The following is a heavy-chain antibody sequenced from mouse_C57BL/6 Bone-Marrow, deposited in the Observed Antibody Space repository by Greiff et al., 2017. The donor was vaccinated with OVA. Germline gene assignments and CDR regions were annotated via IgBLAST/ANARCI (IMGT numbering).Heavy chain of an antibody. J-gene: IGHJ2*01. V-gene: IGHV1-72*01. CDR2: FDPNSGGT. D-gene: IGHD2-4*01. CDR3: ASPCDDYGY. Sequence: VQLQQSGAELVKPGASVKLSCKASGYTFTSYCMHWVKQRSGRGLEWIGRFDPNSGGTKYNEKFKSKATLTVDKPSSTAYMQLSSLTSEDSAVYYCASPCDDYGYGGQGTTLTVSS. CDR1: GYTFTSYC.